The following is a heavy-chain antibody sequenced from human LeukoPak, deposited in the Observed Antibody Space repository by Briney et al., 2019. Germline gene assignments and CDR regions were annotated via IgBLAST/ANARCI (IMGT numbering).Heavy chain of an antibody. CDR3: ARDAIGLRAPYY. V-gene: IGHV1-46*01. J-gene: IGHJ4*02. CDR2: INPSGGST. Sequence: ASVKVSCKASGYTFTSYYMHWVRQAPGQGLEWMGIINPSGGSTSYAQKFQGRVTMTRDMSTSTVYMELRSLRSDDTAVYYCARDAIGLRAPYYWGQGTLVTVSS. D-gene: IGHD2/OR15-2a*01. CDR1: GYTFTSYY.